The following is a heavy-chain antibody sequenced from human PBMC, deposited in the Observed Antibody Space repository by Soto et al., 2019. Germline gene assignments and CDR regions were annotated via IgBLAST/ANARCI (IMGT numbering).Heavy chain of an antibody. J-gene: IGHJ3*02. CDR3: ARGGSSDWQVARDS. Sequence: AATQSLTGRVSGGSLSGYYLSWIRQPPGKGLEWIGYIYYSGSTNYNPSLKSRVTISVDTSKNQFSLKLSSVTAADTAVYYCARGGSSDWQVARDSWGQGTMVTVSS. CDR1: GGSLSGYY. D-gene: IGHD6-19*01. V-gene: IGHV4-59*01. CDR2: IYYSGST.